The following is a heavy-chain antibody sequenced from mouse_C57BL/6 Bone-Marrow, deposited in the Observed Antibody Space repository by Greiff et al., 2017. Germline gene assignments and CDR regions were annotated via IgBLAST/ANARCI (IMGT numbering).Heavy chain of an antibody. CDR2: IFPGGGST. J-gene: IGHJ3*01. D-gene: IGHD1-1*01. V-gene: IGHV1-56*01. CDR3: AGYYGSSFAWFAY. Sequence: QVQLQQSGPELVRPGASVKISCKAPGYTFTSHWMQWVRQRPGQGLEWIGEIFPGGGSTYYNEKFKGKATLTVDTSSSTAYMQLSSLTSEDSAVYFGAGYYGSSFAWFAYWGQGTLVTVSA. CDR1: GYTFTSHW.